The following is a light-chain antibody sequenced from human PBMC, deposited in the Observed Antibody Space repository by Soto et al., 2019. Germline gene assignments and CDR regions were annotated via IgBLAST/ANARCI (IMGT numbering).Light chain of an antibody. Sequence: QAGVTQESSFSVSPGGTVTLTCGLISVSVSTANNPNWYQQTPGQAPRTLIYSTSTRSSGVPDRFSGSILGNKAALTITGAQADDESDYYCALFMGNGISVFGTGTKLTVL. CDR3: ALFMGNGISV. J-gene: IGLJ1*01. CDR2: STS. CDR1: SVSVSTANN. V-gene: IGLV8-61*01.